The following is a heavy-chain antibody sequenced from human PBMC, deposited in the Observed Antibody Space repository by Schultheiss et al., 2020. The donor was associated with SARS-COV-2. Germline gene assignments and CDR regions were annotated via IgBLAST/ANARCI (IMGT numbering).Heavy chain of an antibody. D-gene: IGHD6-19*01. CDR1: GFTVSSNY. V-gene: IGHV3-66*01. J-gene: IGHJ4*02. CDR3: AREGTGRRSGWGYFDY. Sequence: GGSLRLSCAPSGFTVSSNYMSWVRQAPGKGLEWVSIIYSEGSTYYADSVKGRFTISRDNSKNTLYLQMNSLRAEDTAVYYCAREGTGRRSGWGYFDYWGQGTLVTVSS. CDR2: IYSEGST.